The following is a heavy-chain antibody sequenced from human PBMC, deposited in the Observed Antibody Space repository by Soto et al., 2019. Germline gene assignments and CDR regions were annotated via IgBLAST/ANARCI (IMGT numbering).Heavy chain of an antibody. CDR1: GFTFSIYT. CDR3: AKSRVDSGRGYFDL. D-gene: IGHD6-25*01. CDR2: IGTTGGDT. J-gene: IGHJ2*01. Sequence: EVQLLESGGGLVQPGGSLRLSCAASGFTFSIYTMSWVRQTPEKGLEWVSTIGTTGGDTYYADSVRGRSTISRDDSKNMLYLQMCSLRAEESAVYYCAKSRVDSGRGYFDLWGRGTLVTVSS. V-gene: IGHV3-23*01.